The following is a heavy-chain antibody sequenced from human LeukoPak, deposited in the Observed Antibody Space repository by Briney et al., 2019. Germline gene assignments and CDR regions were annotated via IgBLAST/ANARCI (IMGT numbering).Heavy chain of an antibody. V-gene: IGHV4-59*08. CDR3: ARTTGYYYYYYGMDV. CDR1: GGSISSHY. CDR2: IYYSGST. J-gene: IGHJ6*02. Sequence: SETLSLTCNVSGGSISSHYWSWIRQPPGKGLEWIGYIYYSGSTNYNPSLKSRVTISVDTSKNQFSLKLSSVTAADTAVYYCARTTGYYYYYYGMDVWGQGTTVTVSS. D-gene: IGHD4-11*01.